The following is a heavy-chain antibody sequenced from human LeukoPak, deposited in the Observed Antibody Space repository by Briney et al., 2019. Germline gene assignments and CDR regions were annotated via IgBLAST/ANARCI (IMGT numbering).Heavy chain of an antibody. J-gene: IGHJ4*02. CDR1: GGSFSDYY. Sequence: PSETLSLTCAVYGGSFSDYYWTWIRQPPGKGLEWIGEINHSGSPNNNPSLKSRVSISFDTSKNQFSLKLTPVTAADTAVYYCARGSWGFGSSGWYGLTYYFDYWGQGTLVTVSS. CDR3: ARGSWGFGSSGWYGLTYYFDY. V-gene: IGHV4-34*01. D-gene: IGHD6-19*01. CDR2: INHSGSP.